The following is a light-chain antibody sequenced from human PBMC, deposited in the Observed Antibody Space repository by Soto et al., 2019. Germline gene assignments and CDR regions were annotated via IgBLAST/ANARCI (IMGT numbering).Light chain of an antibody. CDR3: QQSYSSQYT. Sequence: DIQMTQSPSSLSASIGDRVTITCRASQSVTRYLNWYQQKPGKAPTLLIYAASSLHSGVPSRFRGGGSGTDFTLTINSLQPEDFATYYCQQSYSSQYTSGQGTKLEIK. CDR1: QSVTRY. J-gene: IGKJ2*01. CDR2: AAS. V-gene: IGKV1-39*01.